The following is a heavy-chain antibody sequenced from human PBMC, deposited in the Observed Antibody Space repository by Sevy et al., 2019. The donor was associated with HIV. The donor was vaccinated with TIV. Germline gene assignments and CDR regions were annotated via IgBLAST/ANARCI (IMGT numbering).Heavy chain of an antibody. D-gene: IGHD3-22*01. J-gene: IGHJ4*02. CDR2: ISYDGSNK. CDR1: GFTFSSYA. V-gene: IGHV3-30-3*01. CDR3: ARVRRHYDSSGFSFDY. Sequence: GGSLRLSCAASGFTFSSYAMHWVRPAPEKGLEWVAVISYDGSNKYYADSVKGRFTISRDNSKNTLYLQMNSLRAEDTAVYYCARVRRHYDSSGFSFDYWGQGTLVTVSS.